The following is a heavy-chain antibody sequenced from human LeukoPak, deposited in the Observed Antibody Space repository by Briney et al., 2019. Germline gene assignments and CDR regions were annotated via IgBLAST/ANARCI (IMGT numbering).Heavy chain of an antibody. J-gene: IGHJ4*02. D-gene: IGHD6-13*01. V-gene: IGHV4-39*01. Sequence: SETLSLTCTVSGGSISSSSYYWGWIRQPPGKGLEWIGSIYYRGSTYYNPSLKSRVTTSVDTSKNQFSLKLSSVTDADTAVYYCARRRSSITPIDYWGQGTLVTVSS. CDR2: IYYRGST. CDR1: GGSISSSSYY. CDR3: ARRRSSITPIDY.